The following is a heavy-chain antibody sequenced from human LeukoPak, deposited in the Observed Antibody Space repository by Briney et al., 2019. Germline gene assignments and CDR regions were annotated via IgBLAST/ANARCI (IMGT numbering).Heavy chain of an antibody. Sequence: GGSLRLSCAACGFTITDHHMDWVRQAPGKGMEWVGRSQTTKPNSCTTEYAASVKGRFTISRDDSKNSLYLQLNSLKTEDTAVYYGVRVVTTSSGWYHFDNWGQGTLVTVSS. CDR2: SQTTKPNSCTT. CDR1: GFTITDHH. CDR3: VRVVTTSSGWYHFDN. D-gene: IGHD6-13*01. V-gene: IGHV3-72*01. J-gene: IGHJ4*02.